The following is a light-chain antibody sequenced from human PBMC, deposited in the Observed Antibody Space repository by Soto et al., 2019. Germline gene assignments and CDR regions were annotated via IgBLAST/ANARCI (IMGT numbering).Light chain of an antibody. CDR1: RSISTW. J-gene: IGKJ2*01. CDR2: GAS. V-gene: IGKV1-5*01. Sequence: DIQMTQSPSTLSASVGDRVTITCRASRSISTWLAWYQQRPREAPKLLMYGASSLESGVPSRFSGSGSGTEFTLTISSLQPTDFATYYCQQYATSSPTFGQGTKLEIK. CDR3: QQYATSSPT.